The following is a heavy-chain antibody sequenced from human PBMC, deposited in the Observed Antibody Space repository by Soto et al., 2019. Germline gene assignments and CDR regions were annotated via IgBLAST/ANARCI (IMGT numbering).Heavy chain of an antibody. CDR2: IIPIFDKP. Sequence: QVHLVQSGAEVKKPGSSVKVSCEASGGSFYNYAVTWVRQAPGQGLEWVGSIIPIFDKPNFAQKFQGRLTITADKSTSIAYMELNGLTSGDTAVYYCARRTGLAARLASPAYYGLDVWGQGTTVIVSS. D-gene: IGHD6-6*01. CDR3: ARRTGLAARLASPAYYGLDV. J-gene: IGHJ6*02. V-gene: IGHV1-69*06. CDR1: GGSFYNYA.